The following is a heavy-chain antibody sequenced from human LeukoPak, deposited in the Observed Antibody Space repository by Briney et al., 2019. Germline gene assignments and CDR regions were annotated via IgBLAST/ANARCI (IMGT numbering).Heavy chain of an antibody. V-gene: IGHV1-2*02. CDR3: ARRGTLLWFGAFPEYYFDY. J-gene: IGHJ4*02. Sequence: ASVKVSCKASGHTFTGYYMHWVRQAPGQGLEWMGWINANSGDTNYAQKFQGRVTMTRDTSISAAYMELSRLRSDDTAVYYCARRGTLLWFGAFPEYYFDYWGQGTLVTVSS. CDR2: INANSGDT. D-gene: IGHD3-10*01. CDR1: GHTFTGYY.